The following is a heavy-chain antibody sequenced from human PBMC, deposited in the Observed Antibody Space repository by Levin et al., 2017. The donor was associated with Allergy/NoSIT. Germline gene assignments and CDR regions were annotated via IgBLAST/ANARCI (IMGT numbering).Heavy chain of an antibody. V-gene: IGHV3-74*01. CDR2: INSDGSST. Sequence: SCAASGFTFSSYWMHWVRQAPGKGLVWVSRINSDGSSTSYADSVKGRFTISRDNAKNTLYLQMNSLRAEDTAVYYCVATVTTKTEYFQHWGQGTLVTVSS. CDR3: VATVTTKTEYFQH. D-gene: IGHD4-17*01. CDR1: GFTFSSYW. J-gene: IGHJ1*01.